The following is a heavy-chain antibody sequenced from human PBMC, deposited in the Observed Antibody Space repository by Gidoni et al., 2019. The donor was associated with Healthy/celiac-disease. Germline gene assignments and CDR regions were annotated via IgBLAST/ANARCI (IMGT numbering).Heavy chain of an antibody. J-gene: IGHJ4*02. V-gene: IGHV1-69*02. Sequence: QVQLVQSGAEVKKPGSSVKVSCKASGGTFSSYTISWVRQAPGQGLEWMGRIIPILGIANYAQKFQGRVTITADKSTSTAYMELSSLRSEDTAVYYCARVYSYGKFYYDYWGQGTLVTVSS. D-gene: IGHD5-18*01. CDR1: GGTFSSYT. CDR3: ARVYSYGKFYYDY. CDR2: IIPILGIA.